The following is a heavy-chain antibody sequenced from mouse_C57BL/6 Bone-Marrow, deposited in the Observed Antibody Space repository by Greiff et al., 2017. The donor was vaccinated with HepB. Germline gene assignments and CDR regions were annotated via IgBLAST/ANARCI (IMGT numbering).Heavy chain of an antibody. CDR1: GYAFTNYL. J-gene: IGHJ4*01. CDR3: ARGRYDYDKDY. V-gene: IGHV1-54*01. CDR2: INPGSGGT. D-gene: IGHD2-4*01. Sequence: VQLQQSGAELVRPGTSVKVSCKASGYAFTNYLIEWVKQRPGQGLEWIGVINPGSGGTNYNEKFKGKATLTADKSSSTAYMQLSSLTSEDSAVYFCARGRYDYDKDYWGQGTSVTVSS.